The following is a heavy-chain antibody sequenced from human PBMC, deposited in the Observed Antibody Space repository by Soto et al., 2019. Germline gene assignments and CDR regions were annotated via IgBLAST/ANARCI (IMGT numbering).Heavy chain of an antibody. Sequence: GGSLRLSCIASGFTFISYAMTWVRQAPGKGLEWVSDISGSGGITYYADSVKGRFTISRDNSKNTLNLQMNSLRADDTAVYYCARARRGAPYYYTMDLWGQGTTVTVSS. V-gene: IGHV3-23*01. J-gene: IGHJ6*02. D-gene: IGHD3-10*01. CDR3: ARARRGAPYYYTMDL. CDR1: GFTFISYA. CDR2: ISGSGGIT.